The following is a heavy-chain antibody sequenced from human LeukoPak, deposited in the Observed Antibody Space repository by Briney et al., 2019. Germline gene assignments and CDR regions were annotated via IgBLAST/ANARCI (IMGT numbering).Heavy chain of an antibody. Sequence: GGTLRLSCAASGFTFSRYGMSWVRQAPGKGVEWVSAISGSGGSTYYADSVKGGFTISRDNSKNPLYLQMNSLRAEDTAVYYCAKGYGDTYYYYYYMDVWGKGTTVTISS. CDR3: AKGYGDTYYYYYYMDV. V-gene: IGHV3-23*01. CDR1: GFTFSRYG. CDR2: ISGSGGST. J-gene: IGHJ6*03. D-gene: IGHD4-17*01.